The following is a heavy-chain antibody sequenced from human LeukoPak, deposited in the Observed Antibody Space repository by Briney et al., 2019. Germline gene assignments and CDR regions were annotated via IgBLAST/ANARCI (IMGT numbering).Heavy chain of an antibody. V-gene: IGHV3-43*01. CDR1: GFTFDDYT. J-gene: IGHJ4*02. CDR2: ISWDGGST. CDR3: AKDNSNEDGYTTGGYFDY. Sequence: GGSLRLSCAASGFTFDDYTMHWVRQAPGKGLEWVSLISWDGGSTYYADSVKGRFTISRDNSKNSLYLQMNSLRTEDTALYYCAKDNSNEDGYTTGGYFDYWGQGTLVTVSS. D-gene: IGHD5-24*01.